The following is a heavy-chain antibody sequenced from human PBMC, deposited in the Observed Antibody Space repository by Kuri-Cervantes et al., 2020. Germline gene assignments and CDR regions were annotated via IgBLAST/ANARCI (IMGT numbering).Heavy chain of an antibody. Sequence: SETLSLTCNVSGGSIGSHYWSWIRQSPGKGLEWIASIYSSGSTNYNPSFQSRVTISVDTSKNQFSLKLRSVTAADTAVYYCARKSGYGRWYFDLWGRGTLVTVSS. V-gene: IGHV4-59*08. CDR1: GGSIGSHY. CDR3: ARKSGYGRWYFDL. D-gene: IGHD6-13*01. J-gene: IGHJ2*01. CDR2: IYSSGST.